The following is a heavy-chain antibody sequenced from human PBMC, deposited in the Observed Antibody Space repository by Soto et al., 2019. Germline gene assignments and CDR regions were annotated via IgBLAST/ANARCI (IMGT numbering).Heavy chain of an antibody. CDR3: ARSTGSGFRPGTHRCNWFDP. V-gene: IGHV1-69*01. J-gene: IGHJ5*02. CDR1: GVTFSSFA. Sequence: QVQLVQSGAEVKQPGSSVKVSCQASGVTFSSFAISWVRQAPGQGLEWMGGVIPIFRTPNYAQNFQCRVTITADESTSSVYKERSRLRSEDTAVDYCARSTGSGFRPGTHRCNWFDPGGQGTLVTVSS. CDR2: VIPIFRTP. D-gene: IGHD5-12*01.